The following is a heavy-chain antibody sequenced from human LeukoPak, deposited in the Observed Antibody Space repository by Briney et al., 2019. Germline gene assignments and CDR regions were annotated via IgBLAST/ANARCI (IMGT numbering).Heavy chain of an antibody. J-gene: IGHJ4*02. CDR2: INHSGST. D-gene: IGHD3-10*01. CDR1: GGSFSGYY. V-gene: IGHV4-34*01. Sequence: KPSETLSLTCAVYGGSFSGYYWSWIRQPPGKGLEWIVEINHSGSTNYNPSLKSRVTISVDTSKSQFSLKLSFVTAADTAVYYCAGARGLITMVRGPRLGYWGQGTLVTVSS. CDR3: AGARGLITMVRGPRLGY.